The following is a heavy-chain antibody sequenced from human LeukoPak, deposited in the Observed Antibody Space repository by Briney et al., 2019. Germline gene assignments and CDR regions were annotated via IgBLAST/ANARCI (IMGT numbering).Heavy chain of an antibody. CDR3: ASQGSGGSLHAFDS. Sequence: GASVKVSCKASGYTFTGYYLHWVRQAPGQGLEWMGWINPNSGGTNYAQKFQGRVTMTRDTSISTAYMELSRLRSDDTAVYYCASQGSGGSLHAFDSWGRGTMVTVSS. J-gene: IGHJ3*01. D-gene: IGHD2-15*01. CDR1: GYTFTGYY. CDR2: INPNSGGT. V-gene: IGHV1-2*02.